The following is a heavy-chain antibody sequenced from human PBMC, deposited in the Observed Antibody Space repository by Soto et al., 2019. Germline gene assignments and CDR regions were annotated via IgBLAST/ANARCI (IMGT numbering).Heavy chain of an antibody. J-gene: IGHJ5*02. CDR3: AGGGGYSYGENWFDP. D-gene: IGHD5-18*01. CDR2: IIPIFGTA. Sequence: QVQLVQSGAEVKKPGSSVKVSCKASGGTFSSYAISWVRQAPGQGLEWMGGIIPIFGTANYAQKFQGRVTITADKSTNTAYMELRSLRSEDRAVYYCAGGGGYSYGENWFDPWGQGTLVTVSS. CDR1: GGTFSSYA. V-gene: IGHV1-69*14.